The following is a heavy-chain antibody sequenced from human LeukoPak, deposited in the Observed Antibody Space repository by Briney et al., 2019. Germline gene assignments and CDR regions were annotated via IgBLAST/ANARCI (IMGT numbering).Heavy chain of an antibody. CDR1: GFTFSSYS. D-gene: IGHD5-24*01. J-gene: IGHJ6*03. CDR2: ISSSSSYI. CDR3: ARGGDGYTNYYYMDV. Sequence: GGSLRLSCAASGFTFSSYSMNWVRQAPGKGLEWVSSISSSSSYIYYADSVKGRFTISRDNAKNSLYLQMNSLRAEDTAVYYCARGGDGYTNYYYMDVWGKGTTVTISS. V-gene: IGHV3-21*01.